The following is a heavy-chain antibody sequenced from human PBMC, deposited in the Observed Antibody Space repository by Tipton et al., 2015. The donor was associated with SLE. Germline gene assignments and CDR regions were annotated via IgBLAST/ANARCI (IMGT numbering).Heavy chain of an antibody. CDR3: ARATDWNLSPDV. CDR2: IYNSGIT. D-gene: IGHD1-7*01. Sequence: LRLSCTVSGDSFSSGSSSWNWVRQPAGKGLEWIGLIYNSGITNYNPSLRSRLTISVDTSKDQFSLRLTSVTAADTAVYYCARATDWNLSPDVWGKGTTVTVSS. CDR1: GDSFSSGSSS. J-gene: IGHJ6*04. V-gene: IGHV4-61*02.